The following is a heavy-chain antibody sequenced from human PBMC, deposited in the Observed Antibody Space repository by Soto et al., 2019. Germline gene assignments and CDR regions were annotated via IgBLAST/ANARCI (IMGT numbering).Heavy chain of an antibody. Sequence: SETLSLTCAVSGGSISSGGYSWSWIRQPPGKGLEWIGYIDYSGSTYYNPSLRGRLTISVDTSKNQFSLKLSSVTAADTAVYYCARSHIVPRLFMYPYDYWGQGTLVTVSS. CDR3: ARSHIVPRLFMYPYDY. V-gene: IGHV4-30-2*05. J-gene: IGHJ4*02. CDR1: GGSISSGGYS. D-gene: IGHD5-12*01. CDR2: IDYSGST.